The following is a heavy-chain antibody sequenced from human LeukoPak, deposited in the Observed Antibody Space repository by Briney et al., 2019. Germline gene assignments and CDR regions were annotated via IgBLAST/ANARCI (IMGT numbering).Heavy chain of an antibody. CDR2: TVSRGTT. Sequence: GGSPRLSCAASGFTFSNYAMSWVRQAPGKGLEWVSSTVSRGTTQYADSVKGRFTVSRDTSKNTLYLQMNSLRADDTAVYYCAKCSTSAYTTGWCNWIDPWGQGTLVTVSS. D-gene: IGHD6-19*01. J-gene: IGHJ5*02. CDR3: AKCSTSAYTTGWCNWIDP. V-gene: IGHV3-23*01. CDR1: GFTFSNYA.